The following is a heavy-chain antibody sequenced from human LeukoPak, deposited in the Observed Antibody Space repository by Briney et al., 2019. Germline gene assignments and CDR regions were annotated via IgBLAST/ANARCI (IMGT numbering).Heavy chain of an antibody. V-gene: IGHV3-23*01. CDR1: GFAFSSYA. D-gene: IGHD3-22*01. J-gene: IGHJ4*02. CDR2: ISGRDGST. CDR3: ATRPQIVVVIRDY. Sequence: GGSLRLSCAASGFAFSSYAMSWVRQAPGKGLEWVSGISGRDGSTYYADSVKGRFTISRDNSQNTLYLQMNSLRAEDTAVYYCATRPQIVVVIRDYWGQGTLVTVSS.